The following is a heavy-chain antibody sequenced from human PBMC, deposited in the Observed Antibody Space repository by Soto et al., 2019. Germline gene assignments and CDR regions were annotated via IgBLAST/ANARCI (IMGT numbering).Heavy chain of an antibody. CDR2: ISYDGSNK. Sequence: GESLRLSCAASGFTFSSYGMHWVRQAPGKGLEWVAVISYDGSNKYYADSVKGRFTVSRDNSKNTLYLQMNSLRAEDTAVYYCAKDRIAARPQYYYGMDVWGQGTTVTVSS. CDR1: GFTFSSYG. J-gene: IGHJ6*02. CDR3: AKDRIAARPQYYYGMDV. V-gene: IGHV3-30*18. D-gene: IGHD6-6*01.